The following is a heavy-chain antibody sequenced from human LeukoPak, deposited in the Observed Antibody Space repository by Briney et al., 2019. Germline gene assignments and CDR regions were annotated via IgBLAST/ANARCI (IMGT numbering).Heavy chain of an antibody. J-gene: IGHJ4*02. Sequence: GGSLRLSCAASGFTFSSYAMSWVRQAPGKGLEWVSSISNSGIYIYYSDSVKGRFTISRDNAKNSLYLQMNSLRAEDTAVYYCARVPADYWGQGTLVTVSS. D-gene: IGHD2-2*01. CDR3: ARVPADY. V-gene: IGHV3-21*01. CDR1: GFTFSSYA. CDR2: ISNSGIYI.